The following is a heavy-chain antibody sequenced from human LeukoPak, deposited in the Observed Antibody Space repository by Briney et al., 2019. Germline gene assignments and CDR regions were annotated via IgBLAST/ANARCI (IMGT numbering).Heavy chain of an antibody. CDR1: GDSISSSSYY. J-gene: IGHJ1*01. CDR3: ATQAAGGPLEH. CDR2: IYYTGSI. D-gene: IGHD2-15*01. V-gene: IGHV4-39*01. Sequence: SETLSLTCTVSGDSISSSSYYWAWIRQPPGKGLEWIGSIYYTGSIHYIPSLKSRVTISLDTSKNQFSLNLSSVTAADTAVYYCATQAAGGPLEHWGQGTLVTVSS.